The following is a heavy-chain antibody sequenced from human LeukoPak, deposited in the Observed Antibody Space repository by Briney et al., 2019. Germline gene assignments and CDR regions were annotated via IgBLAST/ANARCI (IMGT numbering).Heavy chain of an antibody. CDR2: ISISGGKT. CDR3: AKDAFYDSSGYYGY. CDR1: GFTFTSHD. J-gene: IGHJ4*02. D-gene: IGHD3-22*01. Sequence: GGSLRLSCAASGFTFTSHDMTWVRQPPGEGLEWVSTISISGGKTLYADSVKGRFTISRDNSKNTLYLQMNSLRAEDTAVYYCAKDAFYDSSGYYGYWGQGTLVTVSS. V-gene: IGHV3-23*01.